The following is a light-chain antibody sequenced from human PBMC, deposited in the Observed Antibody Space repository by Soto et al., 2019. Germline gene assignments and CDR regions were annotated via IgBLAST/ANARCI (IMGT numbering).Light chain of an antibody. J-gene: IGKJ5*01. V-gene: IGKV1-33*01. Sequence: DIQMTQSPSSLFASVGDRVTITCQATQDINIYLNWYQQKPGKAPNLLIYDASNLEIGVPSRVSGSGSGTHFTFTISSLQTEDMGTYYCQQYYILPFTFGRGTRLEIK. CDR3: QQYYILPFT. CDR1: QDINIY. CDR2: DAS.